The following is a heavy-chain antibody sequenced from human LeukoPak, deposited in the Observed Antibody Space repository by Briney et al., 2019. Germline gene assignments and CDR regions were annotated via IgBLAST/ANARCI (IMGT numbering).Heavy chain of an antibody. Sequence: AGGSLRLSCTTSGLSFGDYAMSWARHPPGTGVEWVSFIRRKAHGGTTEYAASVKGRFSSSRDASKSIAYLQMNSLKTEDTAVYYCTADLGTTSLQDYYYYMDVWGDGTTVTVSS. CDR3: TADLGTTSLQDYYYYMDV. CDR2: IRRKAHGGTT. D-gene: IGHD1-7*01. CDR1: GLSFGDYA. J-gene: IGHJ6*03. V-gene: IGHV3-49*04.